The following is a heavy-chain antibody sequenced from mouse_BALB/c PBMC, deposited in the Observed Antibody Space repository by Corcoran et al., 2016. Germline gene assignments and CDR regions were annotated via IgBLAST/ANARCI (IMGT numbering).Heavy chain of an antibody. J-gene: IGHJ4*01. CDR2: INTYTGEP. D-gene: IGHD2-12*01. V-gene: IGHV9-1*02. CDR3: ARSRPLYAMDY. Sequence: QIQLVQSGPELKKPGETVKISCKASGYTFTNYGMNWVKQAPGKGLKWMGWINTYTGEPTYADDFKGRFAFSLETSASTAYLQINNLKNEDMATYFCARSRPLYAMDYWCQGTSVTVSS. CDR1: GYTFTNYG.